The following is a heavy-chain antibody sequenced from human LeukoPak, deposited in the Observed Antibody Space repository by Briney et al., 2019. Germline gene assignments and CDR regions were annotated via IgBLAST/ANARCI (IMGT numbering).Heavy chain of an antibody. J-gene: IGHJ4*02. CDR2: IYSGGST. Sequence: GGSLRLSCAASGFTVSSNYMSWVRQAPGKGLAWVSVIYSGGSTYYADSVKGRFTISGDNSKNTLYLQMNSLRAEDTAVYYCAREVYDTSGYYYVDWGQGTLVTVSS. V-gene: IGHV3-53*01. CDR3: AREVYDTSGYYYVD. CDR1: GFTVSSNY. D-gene: IGHD3-22*01.